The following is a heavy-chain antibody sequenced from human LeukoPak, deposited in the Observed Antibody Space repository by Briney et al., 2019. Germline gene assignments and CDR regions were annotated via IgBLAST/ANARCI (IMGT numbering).Heavy chain of an antibody. J-gene: IGHJ2*01. CDR2: ISNTERTI. V-gene: IGHV3-48*03. Sequence: GGSLRLSCAASGFAFSSYEMNWVRQAPGKGLEWVSYISNTERTIYYADSVRGRFTISRDNAKNSLYPQMNSLRAEDTAVYYCASPMVWGTARYYVDLWGRGTLVTVSS. CDR1: GFAFSSYE. CDR3: ASPMVWGTARYYVDL. D-gene: IGHD3-10*01.